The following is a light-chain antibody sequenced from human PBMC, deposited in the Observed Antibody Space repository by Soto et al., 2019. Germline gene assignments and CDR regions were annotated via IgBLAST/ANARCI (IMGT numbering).Light chain of an antibody. V-gene: IGLV2-8*01. CDR1: SSDVGGYNY. Sequence: QSALTQPPSASGSTGQSVTISCTGTSSDVGGYNYVSWYQQHPGKAPKLMIYEVSKRPSGVPERFSGSKSGNTASLTVSGLQAEDEADYYCSSFAGSKNLVFGGGVNLIVL. CDR3: SSFAGSKNLV. CDR2: EVS. J-gene: IGLJ3*02.